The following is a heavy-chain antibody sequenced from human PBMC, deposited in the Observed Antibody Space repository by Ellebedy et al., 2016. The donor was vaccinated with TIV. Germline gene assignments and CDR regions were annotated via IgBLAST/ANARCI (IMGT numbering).Heavy chain of an antibody. CDR1: GGSVNGNSYY. Sequence: SETLSLXXTVSGGSVNGNSYYWAWIRQPPGKGLEWIGSIYYSGSTYYNPSLKSRVTISVDTSKNQFSLKLSSVTAADTAVYYCARSDIVVVVAATAFDIWGQGTMVTVSS. D-gene: IGHD2-15*01. CDR2: IYYSGST. CDR3: ARSDIVVVVAATAFDI. V-gene: IGHV4-39*01. J-gene: IGHJ3*02.